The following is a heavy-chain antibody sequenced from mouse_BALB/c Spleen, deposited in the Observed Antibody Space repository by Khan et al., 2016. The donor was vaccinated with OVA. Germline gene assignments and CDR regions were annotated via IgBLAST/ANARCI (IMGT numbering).Heavy chain of an antibody. CDR1: GYAFSNYW. CDR2: IYPGDGNT. Sequence: QIQLVQSGAELVRPGSSMKLSCKASGYAFSNYWMNWVRQGPGQGLEWIGQIYPGDGNTNYNGTFKDKATLTADKSSSTAYMQLSSLTSEDSAVYFWARSGYDFFAYWGQGTLVTVSA. D-gene: IGHD2-14*01. J-gene: IGHJ3*01. V-gene: IGHV1-80*01. CDR3: ARSGYDFFAY.